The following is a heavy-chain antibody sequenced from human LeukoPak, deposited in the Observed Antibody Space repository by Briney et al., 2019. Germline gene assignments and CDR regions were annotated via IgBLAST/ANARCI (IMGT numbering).Heavy chain of an antibody. CDR1: GGSISSISYY. Sequence: PSETLSLTCTVSGGSISSISYYWGWIRQPPGKGLGWIGSIYYSGNTYYNPSLKSRVTISVDTSKNQFSLKLSSVTAADTAVYYCARERWLQLENWFDPWGQGTLVTVSS. CDR3: ARERWLQLENWFDP. J-gene: IGHJ5*02. V-gene: IGHV4-39*01. D-gene: IGHD5-24*01. CDR2: IYYSGNT.